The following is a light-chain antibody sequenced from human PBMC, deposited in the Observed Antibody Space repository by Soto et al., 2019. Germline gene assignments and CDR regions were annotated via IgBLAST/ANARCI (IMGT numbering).Light chain of an antibody. CDR2: GAS. Sequence: IGMTQSPATLSVSPGERATLSCRASHGVSSNLAWYQQKPGQAPRLLIYGASTRATGIPARFSGSGSGTDFPLTISSLDPEDFAVYYCQYHSNSRTFGQGTKVDIK. J-gene: IGKJ1*01. CDR3: QYHSNSRT. V-gene: IGKV3-15*01. CDR1: HGVSSN.